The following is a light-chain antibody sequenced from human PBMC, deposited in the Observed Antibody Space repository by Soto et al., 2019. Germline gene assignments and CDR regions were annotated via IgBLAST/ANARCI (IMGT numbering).Light chain of an antibody. J-gene: IGKJ4*01. V-gene: IGKV3-15*01. CDR2: DAS. Sequence: EIVMPQSPATLSVSPGERATLSCRASPGVSSNLAWYQQKPGTAPRLLIYDASTRATGIPARFSGSGSGTESTLTISSLQSEDSSVYYCQHGSGHPFTVTVGGGTKVEIK. CDR1: PGVSSN. CDR3: QHGSGHPFTVT.